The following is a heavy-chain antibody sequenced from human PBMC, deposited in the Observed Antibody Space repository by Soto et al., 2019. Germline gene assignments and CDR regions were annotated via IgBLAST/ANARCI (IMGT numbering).Heavy chain of an antibody. J-gene: IGHJ4*02. CDR3: AKKGGGDYVLGY. D-gene: IGHD4-17*01. CDR1: GFSLSANGVG. CDR2: IYWDDSK. V-gene: IGHV2-5*02. Sequence: QITLKESGPPLVKPRQTLTLTCTFSGFSLSANGVGVGWIRQPPGKALEWLALIYWDDSKEYSPSLKSRLTITIDTSRNEVVLTMTNVDPVDTAVYYCAKKGGGDYVLGYWGQGTLVTVSS.